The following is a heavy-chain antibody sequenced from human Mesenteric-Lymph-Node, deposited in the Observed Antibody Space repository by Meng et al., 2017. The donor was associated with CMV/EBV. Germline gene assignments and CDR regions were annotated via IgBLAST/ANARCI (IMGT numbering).Heavy chain of an antibody. J-gene: IGHJ4*02. Sequence: GGSLRLSCAASGFTFSSYAMHWVRQAPGKGLEWVAVISYDGSNKYYADSVKGRFTISRDNSKNTLYLQMNSLRAEDTAVYYCARDTRIAAAGISGKTAGHDYWGQGTLVTVSS. V-gene: IGHV3-30*04. D-gene: IGHD6-13*01. CDR2: ISYDGSNK. CDR1: GFTFSSYA. CDR3: ARDTRIAAAGISGKTAGHDY.